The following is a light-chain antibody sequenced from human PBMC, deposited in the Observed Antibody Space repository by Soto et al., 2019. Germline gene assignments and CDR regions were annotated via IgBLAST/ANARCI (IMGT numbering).Light chain of an antibody. J-gene: IGLJ1*01. CDR2: DDS. CDR1: TIGSKS. CDR3: QVWHSTNDHYV. V-gene: IGLV3-21*02. Sequence: SYELTQPPSVSVAPGQTATITCGGDTIGSKSVHWYHQKAGQAPVLVVFDDSDRPSGIPDRFSGSNSGITATLTISRVEVGDEADYYCQVWHSTNDHYVFGTGTKVTVL.